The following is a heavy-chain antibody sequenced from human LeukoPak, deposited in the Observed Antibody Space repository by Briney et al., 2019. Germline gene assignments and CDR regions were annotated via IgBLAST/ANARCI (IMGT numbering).Heavy chain of an antibody. CDR1: GGSFSGYY. CDR2: INHSGST. D-gene: IGHD2-2*01. V-gene: IGHV4-34*01. J-gene: IGHJ6*02. Sequence: PSETLSLTCAVYGGSFSGYYWSWIRQPPGKGLEWIGEINHSGSTNYNPSLKSRVTISVDTSKNQFSLKLSSVTAADTAVYYCARERLYCSSTSCLYYYYYYGMDVWGQGTTVTVSS. CDR3: ARERLYCSSTSCLYYYYYYGMDV.